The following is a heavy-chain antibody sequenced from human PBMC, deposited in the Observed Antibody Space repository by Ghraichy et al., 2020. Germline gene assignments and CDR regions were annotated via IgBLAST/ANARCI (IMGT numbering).Heavy chain of an antibody. CDR2: IYWNDDK. CDR1: GFSLTTIGVG. V-gene: IGHV2-5*01. J-gene: IGHJ4*02. Sequence: SGPTLVKPTQTLTLTCTFSGFSLTTIGVGVGWVRQPPGKALEWLALIYWNDDKPYSPSLKNRLSIDKDTSKNQVVLSMTNMDPVDTATYYCAHRRRVGTVTSCVDYWGQGILVTVSS. D-gene: IGHD4-17*01. CDR3: AHRRRVGTVTSCVDY.